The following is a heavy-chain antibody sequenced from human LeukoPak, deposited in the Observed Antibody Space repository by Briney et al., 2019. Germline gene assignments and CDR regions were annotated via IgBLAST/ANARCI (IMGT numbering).Heavy chain of an antibody. CDR1: GAPIISTS. V-gene: IGHV4-4*09. CDR2: IYTSGST. D-gene: IGHD3-3*01. Sequence: PSETLSLTCTVSGAPIISTSWSWFRHPPGKGLEWFGYIYTSGSTNYNPSLKSRVTISVDTSKNQFSLKLSSVTAADTAVYYCAGYDFWSGYYSGWGQGTLVTVSS. CDR3: AGYDFWSGYYSG. J-gene: IGHJ4*02.